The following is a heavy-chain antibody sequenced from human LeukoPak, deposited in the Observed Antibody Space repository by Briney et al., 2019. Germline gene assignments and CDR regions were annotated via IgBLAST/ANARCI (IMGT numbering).Heavy chain of an antibody. CDR3: AKPDDYSNYFDY. D-gene: IGHD4-11*01. J-gene: IGHJ4*02. CDR2: ISGSGGRT. CDR1: GFTFSSYA. V-gene: IGHV3-23*01. Sequence: PGGSLRLSCAASGFTFSSYAMSWVRQAPGKGLEWVSAISGSGGRTYYADSVKGRFTISRDNSKNTLYLQMNSLRAEDTAVYYCAKPDDYSNYFDYWGQGTLVTVST.